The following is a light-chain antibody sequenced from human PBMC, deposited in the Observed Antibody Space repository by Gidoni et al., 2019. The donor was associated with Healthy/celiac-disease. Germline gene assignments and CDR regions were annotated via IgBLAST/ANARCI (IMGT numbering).Light chain of an antibody. CDR2: ASS. J-gene: IGKJ4*01. CDR3: QQSYSTPPLT. CDR1: QSISSY. Sequence: DIQMTQSPSSLSASVGDRVPITCRASQSISSYLNWYQQKPGKAPKLLIYASSSLQSGVPSRFSGSGAGTDFTLTISSLQPEEFATYYCQQSYSTPPLTFGGGTKVEIK. V-gene: IGKV1-39*01.